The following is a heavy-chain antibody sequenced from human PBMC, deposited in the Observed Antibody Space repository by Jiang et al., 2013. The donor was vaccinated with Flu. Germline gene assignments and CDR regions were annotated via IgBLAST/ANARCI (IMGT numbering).Heavy chain of an antibody. J-gene: IGHJ6*02. CDR3: YWYCSSTSCRGFYYGMDV. D-gene: IGHD2-2*01. CDR2: IYYSGST. V-gene: IGHV4-39*01. Sequence: PGLVKPSETLSLTCTVSGGSISSSNYYWGWIRQPPGKGLEWIGSIYYSGSTYYNPSLKSRVTISVDTSKNQFSLKLSSVTAADTAVYYCYWYCSSTSCRGFYYGMDVWGQGTTVTVSS. CDR1: GGSISSSNYY.